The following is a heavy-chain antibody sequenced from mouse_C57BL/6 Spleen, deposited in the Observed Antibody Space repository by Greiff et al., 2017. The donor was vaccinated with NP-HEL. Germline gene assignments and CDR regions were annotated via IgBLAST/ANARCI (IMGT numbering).Heavy chain of an antibody. CDR1: GFTFSSYA. J-gene: IGHJ4*01. CDR3: ARGELHYGRSEAMVY. V-gene: IGHV5-4*01. CDR2: ISDGGSYT. D-gene: IGHD1-1*01. Sequence: EVQLVESGGGLVKPGGSLKLSCAASGFTFSSYAMSWVRQTPEKRLEWVATISDGGSYTYYPDNVKDRFTISRDNAKNNLYLQMSHLKSEDTAMYYCARGELHYGRSEAMVYWGQGTSGTVAS.